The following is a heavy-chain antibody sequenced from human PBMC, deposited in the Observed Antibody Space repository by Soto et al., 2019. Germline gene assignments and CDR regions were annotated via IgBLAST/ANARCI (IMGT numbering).Heavy chain of an antibody. CDR1: GGSISSYY. CDR2: IYYSGST. D-gene: IGHD6-6*01. Sequence: PSETLSLTCTVSGGSISSYYWSWIRQPPGKGLEWIGYIYYSGSTNYNPSPKSRVTISVDTSKNQFSLKLSSVTAADTAVYYCARDLSGGAARSDHYYYMDVWGKGTTVTVSS. J-gene: IGHJ6*03. V-gene: IGHV4-59*01. CDR3: ARDLSGGAARSDHYYYMDV.